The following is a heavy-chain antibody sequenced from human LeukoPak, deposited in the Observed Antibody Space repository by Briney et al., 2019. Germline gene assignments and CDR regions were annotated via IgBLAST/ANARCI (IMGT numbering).Heavy chain of an antibody. CDR2: ISSSGGST. V-gene: IGHV3-23*01. Sequence: GGSLRLSCAASGFTFSSYDMHWGRQAPGKGLEWVAGISSSGGSTYYADSVKGRFTISRDKSKNTLYLQIHSLRPEDTAVYYCAKPRAVAAPLVGDFDYWGQGTLVTVSS. D-gene: IGHD6-19*01. J-gene: IGHJ4*02. CDR1: GFTFSSYD. CDR3: AKPRAVAAPLVGDFDY.